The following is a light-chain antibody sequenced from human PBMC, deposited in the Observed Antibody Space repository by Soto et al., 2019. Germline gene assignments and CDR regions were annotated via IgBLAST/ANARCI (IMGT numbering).Light chain of an antibody. J-gene: IGLJ2*01. CDR3: SSYTGSAALVI. Sequence: QSALTQPASVSGSLGQSSTISCTGTSIYFGGYNYVSWYQQHPGQAPKLLIYDVSHRPSGLSYRFSGSKSGNTASLTISGLQAEDEADYYCSSYTGSAALVIFGGGTKLTVL. V-gene: IGLV2-14*03. CDR2: DVS. CDR1: SIYFGGYNY.